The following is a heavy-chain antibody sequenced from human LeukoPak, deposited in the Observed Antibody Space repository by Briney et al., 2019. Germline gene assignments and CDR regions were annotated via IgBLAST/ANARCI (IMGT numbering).Heavy chain of an antibody. CDR3: ATFNGSLSHAFDI. V-gene: IGHV4-59*01. J-gene: IGHJ3*02. CDR1: GASIGTYY. CDR2: ISYTGSISYTGST. D-gene: IGHD6-13*01. Sequence: SETLSLTCTVSGASIGTYYWNWIRQPPGKGLEWIGYISYTGSISYTGSTNYNPSLKSRVTMSVDTSKNQFSLELSSVTAADTAVYYCATFNGSLSHAFDIWGKGTMVTVSS.